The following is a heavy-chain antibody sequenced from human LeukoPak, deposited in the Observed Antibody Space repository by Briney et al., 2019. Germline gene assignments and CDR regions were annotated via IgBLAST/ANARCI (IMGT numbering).Heavy chain of an antibody. CDR3: ARDASGSSTGLIDS. J-gene: IGHJ4*02. CDR2: VSTSSYYI. D-gene: IGHD1-26*01. CDR1: GFTLRSYS. Sequence: PGGSLRLSCVASGFTLRSYSMNWVRQAPGKGLEWVSYVSTSSYYIYYADSVKGRFTISRDDAKNSLYLQMNSLRAEDTAIDYCARDASGSSTGLIDSWGQGTLVTVSS. V-gene: IGHV3-21*01.